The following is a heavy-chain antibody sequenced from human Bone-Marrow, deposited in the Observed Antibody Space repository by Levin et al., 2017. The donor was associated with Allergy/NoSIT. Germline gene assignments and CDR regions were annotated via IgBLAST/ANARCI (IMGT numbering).Heavy chain of an antibody. CDR3: AREENCGSDCRHWFAP. CDR2: LIPMFNTP. CDR1: GDSFSSYA. D-gene: IGHD2-21*01. V-gene: IGHV1-69*06. J-gene: IGHJ5*02. Sequence: GASVKVSCKVSGDSFSSYAISWVRQAPGQGLEWMGGLIPMFNTPNYAHKFRGRVTITADKSTSTAYMVLSNLRTEDTALYFCAREENCGSDCRHWFAPWGQGTLVTVSS.